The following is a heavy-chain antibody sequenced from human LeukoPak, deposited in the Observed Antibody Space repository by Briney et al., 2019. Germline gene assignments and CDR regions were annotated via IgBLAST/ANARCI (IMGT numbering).Heavy chain of an antibody. Sequence: ASVKVSCKASGYTFTSYGISWVRQAPGQGLEWMGWISAYNGNTNYAQKLQGRVTMTTDTSTSTAYMELRSLRSDDTAVYYCAIGGRIDILTGPNDYWGQGTLVTVSS. CDR3: AIGGRIDILTGPNDY. J-gene: IGHJ4*02. CDR1: GYTFTSYG. V-gene: IGHV1-18*01. D-gene: IGHD3-9*01. CDR2: ISAYNGNT.